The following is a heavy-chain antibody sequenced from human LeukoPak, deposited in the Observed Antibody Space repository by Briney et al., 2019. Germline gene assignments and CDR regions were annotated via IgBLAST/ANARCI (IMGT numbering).Heavy chain of an antibody. Sequence: SETLSLTCTVSGGSISSYYWSWTRQPPGKGLEWIGYIYYSGSTNYNPSLKSRVTISVDTSKNQFSLKLSSVTAADTAVYYCARVLRFLEWSPYYYYMDGWGKGTTVTVSS. CDR2: IYYSGST. CDR1: GGSISSYY. CDR3: ARVLRFLEWSPYYYYMDG. D-gene: IGHD3-3*01. J-gene: IGHJ6*03. V-gene: IGHV4-59*01.